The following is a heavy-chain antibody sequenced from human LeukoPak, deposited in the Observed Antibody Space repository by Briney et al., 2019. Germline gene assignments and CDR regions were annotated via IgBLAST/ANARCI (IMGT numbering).Heavy chain of an antibody. V-gene: IGHV4-34*01. CDR3: ARRGSYYYYVNY. CDR1: GGSFSGYY. Sequence: SSETLSLTCAVYGGSFSGYYWSWIRQPPGKGLEWIGEINHSGSTNYNPSLKSRVTISVDTSKNQFSLKLSSVTAADTAVYYCARRGSYYYYVNYWGQGTLVTVSS. CDR2: INHSGST. D-gene: IGHD1-26*01. J-gene: IGHJ4*02.